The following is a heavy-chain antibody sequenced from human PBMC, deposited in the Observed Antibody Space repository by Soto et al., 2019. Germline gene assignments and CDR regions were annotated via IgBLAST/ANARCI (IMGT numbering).Heavy chain of an antibody. CDR2: IIPILGIA. V-gene: IGHV1-69*02. Sequence: QVPLVQSGAEVKKPGSSVKVSCKASGGTFSSYTISWVRQAPGQGLEWMGRIIPILGIANYAQKFQGRVTITADKSTSTAYMELSSLRSEDTAVYYCARTFVSAVWYFDLWGRGTLVTVSS. D-gene: IGHD2-15*01. CDR1: GGTFSSYT. J-gene: IGHJ2*01. CDR3: ARTFVSAVWYFDL.